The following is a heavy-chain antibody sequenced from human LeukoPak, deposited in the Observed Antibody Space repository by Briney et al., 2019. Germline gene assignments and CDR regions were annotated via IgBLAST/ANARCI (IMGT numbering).Heavy chain of an antibody. J-gene: IGHJ4*02. CDR2: ISGSGGST. CDR1: GFTFSSYA. Sequence: PGGSLRLSCAASGFTFSSYAMSWVRQAPGKGLEWVSAISGSGGSTYYADSVKGRFTTSRDNSKNTLYLQMNSLRAEDTAVYYCAKGLYSSSWYYFDYWGQGTLVTVSS. CDR3: AKGLYSSSWYYFDY. D-gene: IGHD6-13*01. V-gene: IGHV3-23*01.